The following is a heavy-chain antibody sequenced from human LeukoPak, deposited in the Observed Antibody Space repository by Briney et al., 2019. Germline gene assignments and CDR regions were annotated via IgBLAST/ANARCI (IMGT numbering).Heavy chain of an antibody. D-gene: IGHD1-1*01. V-gene: IGHV3-30*02. Sequence: GESLRLSCAASEFTFSTYAMYWVRQAPGKGLEWVTFISYDGGNKHYADSVKGRFSISRDNSQNTVYLQMNSLRVEDTAVYYCAKHPYNWNANCYMHVWGTGTTVIVSS. J-gene: IGHJ6*03. CDR2: ISYDGGNK. CDR1: EFTFSTYA. CDR3: AKHPYNWNANCYMHV.